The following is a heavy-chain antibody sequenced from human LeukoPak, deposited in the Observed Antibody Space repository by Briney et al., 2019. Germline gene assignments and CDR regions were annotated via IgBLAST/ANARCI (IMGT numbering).Heavy chain of an antibody. D-gene: IGHD2-2*01. CDR2: INPSGGST. Sequence: ASVKVSCKASGYTFTSYYMHWVRQAPGQGLEWMGMINPSGGSTSYAQKFQGRVTMTRDTSTSTVYMELSSLRSEDTAVYYCARDNLDCSSTSCYSVAFDIWGQGTMVTVSS. J-gene: IGHJ3*02. CDR1: GYTFTSYY. CDR3: ARDNLDCSSTSCYSVAFDI. V-gene: IGHV1-46*01.